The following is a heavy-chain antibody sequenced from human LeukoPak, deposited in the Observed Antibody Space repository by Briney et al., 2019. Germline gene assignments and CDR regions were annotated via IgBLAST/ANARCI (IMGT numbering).Heavy chain of an antibody. CDR2: IYTSGST. J-gene: IGHJ6*03. CDR3: ARDQVVPDAMRNYYYYYMDV. CDR1: GGSISSYY. Sequence: SETLSLTCTVSGGSISSYYWRWIRQPAGKGLEWIGRIYTSGSTNYNPSLKSRVTMSVDTSKNQFSLKLSSVTAADTAVYYCARDQVVPDAMRNYYYYYMDVWGKGTTVTVSS. D-gene: IGHD2-2*01. V-gene: IGHV4-4*07.